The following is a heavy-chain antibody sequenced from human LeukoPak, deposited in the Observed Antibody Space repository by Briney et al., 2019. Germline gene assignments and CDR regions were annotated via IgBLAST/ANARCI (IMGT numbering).Heavy chain of an antibody. D-gene: IGHD3-10*01. J-gene: IGHJ6*02. CDR3: ASLYGSGSYYTAPYYYYYGMDV. Sequence: GGSLRLSCAASGFTFSSYSMNWVRQAAGKGLEWVSSISSSSSYIYYADSVKGRFTISRDNAKNSLYLQMNSLRAEDTAVHYCASLYGSGSYYTAPYYYYYGMDVWGQGTTVTVSS. CDR1: GFTFSSYS. V-gene: IGHV3-21*01. CDR2: ISSSSSYI.